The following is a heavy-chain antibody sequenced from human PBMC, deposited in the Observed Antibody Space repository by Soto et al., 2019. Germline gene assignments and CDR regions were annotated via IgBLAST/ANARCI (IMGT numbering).Heavy chain of an antibody. CDR2: ISYDGSNK. CDR3: ANLITYYDSRQTHYFDY. D-gene: IGHD3-22*01. V-gene: IGHV3-30*18. J-gene: IGHJ4*02. Sequence: GGSLRLSCAASGFTFSSYGMHWVRQAPGKGLEWVAVISYDGSNKYYADSVKGRFTISRDNSKNTLYLQMNSLRAEDTAVYYCANLITYYDSRQTHYFDYWGQGTLVTVSS. CDR1: GFTFSSYG.